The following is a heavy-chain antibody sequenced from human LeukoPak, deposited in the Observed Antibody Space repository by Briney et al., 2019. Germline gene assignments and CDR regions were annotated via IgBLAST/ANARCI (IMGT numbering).Heavy chain of an antibody. D-gene: IGHD6-13*01. CDR3: ARDIRAAAGTFGWFDP. J-gene: IGHJ5*02. V-gene: IGHV3-33*08. CDR2: IWYDGSNK. CDR1: GFKFSDHY. Sequence: GGSQRLSCAASGFKFSDHYIDWVRQAPGKGLEWVAVIWYDGSNKYYADSVKGRFTISRDNSKNTLYLQMNSLRAEDTAVYYCARDIRAAAGTFGWFDPWGQGTLVTVSS.